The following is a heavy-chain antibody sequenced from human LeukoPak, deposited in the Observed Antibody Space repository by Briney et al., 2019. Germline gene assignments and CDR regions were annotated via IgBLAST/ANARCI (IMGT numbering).Heavy chain of an antibody. Sequence: SETLSLTCTVSGGSITSYYWSWIRQPPGKGLEWIGYIYYSGSTNYNPSLKSRVTISVDTSKNQFSLKLSSVTAADTAVYYCARVGGGGWPDYWGQGTLVTVSS. CDR3: ARVGGGGWPDY. D-gene: IGHD1-26*01. J-gene: IGHJ4*02. CDR2: IYYSGST. V-gene: IGHV4-59*08. CDR1: GGSITSYY.